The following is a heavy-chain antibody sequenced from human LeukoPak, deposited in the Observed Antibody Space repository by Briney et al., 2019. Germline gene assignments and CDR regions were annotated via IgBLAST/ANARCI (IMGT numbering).Heavy chain of an antibody. D-gene: IGHD4-4*01. CDR1: GGSISSYY. CDR3: ARGVSKMTTVGYYYYGMDV. CDR2: IYYSGST. J-gene: IGHJ6*02. V-gene: IGHV4-59*08. Sequence: SETLSLTCTVSGGSISSYYWSWIRQPPGKGLEWIGYIYYSGSTNYNPSLKSRVTISVDTSKNQFSLKLSSVTAADTAVYYCARGVSKMTTVGYYYYGMDVWGQGTTVTVSS.